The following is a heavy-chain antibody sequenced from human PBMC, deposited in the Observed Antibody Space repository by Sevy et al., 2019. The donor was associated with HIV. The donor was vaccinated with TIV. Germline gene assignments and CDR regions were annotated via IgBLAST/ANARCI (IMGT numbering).Heavy chain of an antibody. CDR2: ISSDGSNE. CDR3: ARDLPAAIVGVLILGPESYYAMDV. J-gene: IGHJ6*02. Sequence: GGSLRLSCAASGFTFSDYAIHWVRQAPGKGLEWVALISSDGSNEYYGDSVKGRFTISRDTFKSTVCLQMNSLRPEDTAVYYLARDLPAAIVGVLILGPESYYAMDVWGQGTPVTVSS. CDR1: GFTFSDYA. V-gene: IGHV3-30*04. D-gene: IGHD3-3*01.